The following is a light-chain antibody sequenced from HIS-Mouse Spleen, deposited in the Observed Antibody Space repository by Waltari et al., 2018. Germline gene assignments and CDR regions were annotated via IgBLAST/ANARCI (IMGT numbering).Light chain of an antibody. CDR2: AAS. CDR1: QGISSY. J-gene: IGKJ1*01. CDR3: QQLNSYPPT. Sequence: DIQLTQSPSFLSASVGVRVTITCRASQGISSYLAWYPQKPGKAPKLLIYAASTLQSGVPSRFSGSGSGTEFTLTISSLQPEDFATYYCQQLNSYPPTFGQGTKVEIK. V-gene: IGKV1-9*01.